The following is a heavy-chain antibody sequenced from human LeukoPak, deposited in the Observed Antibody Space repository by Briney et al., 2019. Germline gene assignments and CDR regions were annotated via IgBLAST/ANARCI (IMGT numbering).Heavy chain of an antibody. CDR3: ARDPEYYDILTGYYPTYYFDY. J-gene: IGHJ4*02. CDR2: ISSSSSYI. CDR1: GFTFSSYS. V-gene: IGHV3-21*01. D-gene: IGHD3-9*01. Sequence: PGGSLRLSCAASGFTFSSYSMNWVRQAPGKGLEWVSSISSSSSYIYYADSVKGRFTISRDNAKNSLYLQMNSLRAEDTAVYYCARDPEYYDILTGYYPTYYFDYWGQGTLVTVSS.